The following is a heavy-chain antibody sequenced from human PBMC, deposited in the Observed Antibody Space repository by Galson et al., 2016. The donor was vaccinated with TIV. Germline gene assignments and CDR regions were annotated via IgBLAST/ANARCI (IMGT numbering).Heavy chain of an antibody. J-gene: IGHJ6*02. CDR3: ARDPTSNPRVISHYYYSGMDV. Sequence: SVKVSCKATGYSFTSYGVSWVRQAPGQGFEWMGWISGYNENTYYGKKFQDRVTMTKDKATSTADLEMKRLTSDDTAVYSCARDPTSNPRVISHYYYSGMDVWCQGTTVSVS. V-gene: IGHV1-18*01. D-gene: IGHD3-3*02. CDR1: GYSFTSYG. CDR2: ISGYNENT.